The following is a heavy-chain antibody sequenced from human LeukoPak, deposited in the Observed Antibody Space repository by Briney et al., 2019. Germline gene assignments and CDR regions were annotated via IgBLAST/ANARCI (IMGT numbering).Heavy chain of an antibody. CDR1: GFTFSSYA. D-gene: IGHD3-10*01. V-gene: IGHV3-30*04. J-gene: IGHJ4*02. Sequence: GGSLRLSCAASGFTFSSYAMHWVRQAPGKGLEWVAVISYDGSNKYYADSVKGRFTISRDNAKNSLDLQMNSPRVEDTGIYYCVKVAKYYYGSETYYFFEHWGQGTPVTASS. CDR2: ISYDGSNK. CDR3: VKVAKYYYGSETYYFFEH.